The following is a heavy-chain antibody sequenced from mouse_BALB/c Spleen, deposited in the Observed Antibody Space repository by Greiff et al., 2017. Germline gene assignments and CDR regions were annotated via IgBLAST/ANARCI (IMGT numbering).Heavy chain of an antibody. CDR3: TRRGYEWYFDV. CDR1: GYTFTSYW. Sequence: LQQPGAELVRPGASVKLSCKASGYTFTSYWINWVKQRPGQGLEWIGNIYPSDSYTNYNQKFKDKATLTVDKSSSTAYMQLSSPTSEDSAVYYCTRRGYEWYFDVWGAGTTVTFSS. V-gene: IGHV1-69*02. CDR2: IYPSDSYT. D-gene: IGHD2-10*02. J-gene: IGHJ1*01.